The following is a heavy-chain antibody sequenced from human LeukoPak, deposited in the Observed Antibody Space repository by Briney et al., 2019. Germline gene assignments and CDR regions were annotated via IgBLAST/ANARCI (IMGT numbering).Heavy chain of an antibody. J-gene: IGHJ4*02. CDR1: GFTFSNAW. CDR2: IKSKTDGGTT. V-gene: IGHV3-15*01. Sequence: GGSLRLSCAASGFTFSNAWMSWVRQAPGKGLEWVGRIKSKTDGGTTDYAALVKGRFTISRDDSRNTLYLQMNSLKTEDTAVYYCTTTADIVVVPAASPFDYWGQGTLVTVSS. D-gene: IGHD2-2*01. CDR3: TTTADIVVVPAASPFDY.